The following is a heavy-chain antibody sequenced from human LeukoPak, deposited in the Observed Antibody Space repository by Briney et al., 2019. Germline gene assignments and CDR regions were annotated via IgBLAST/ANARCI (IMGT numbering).Heavy chain of an antibody. D-gene: IGHD3-10*01. Sequence: GESLKISCQASGYSFTSSWIGWARQMPGKGLEWMAIINPGDSDTRYSPSFQGQVTISADKSISTVYLQWGSLKASDTAMFYCARQPGAGWFDPWGQGTLVTVSS. J-gene: IGHJ5*02. V-gene: IGHV5-51*01. CDR3: ARQPGAGWFDP. CDR2: INPGDSDT. CDR1: GYSFTSSW.